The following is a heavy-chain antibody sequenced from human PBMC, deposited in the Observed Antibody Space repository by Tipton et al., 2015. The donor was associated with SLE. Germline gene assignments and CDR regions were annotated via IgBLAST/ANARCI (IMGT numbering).Heavy chain of an antibody. CDR1: GFTFSDYY. CDR3: ARVGSGWYGDY. CDR2: IKQDGSEK. Sequence: SLRLSCAASGFTFSDYYMSWIRQAPGKGLEWVANIKQDGSEKYYVDSVKGRFTISRDNAKNSLYLQMNSLRAEDTAVYYCARVGSGWYGDYWGQGTLVTVSS. J-gene: IGHJ4*02. D-gene: IGHD6-19*01. V-gene: IGHV3-7*03.